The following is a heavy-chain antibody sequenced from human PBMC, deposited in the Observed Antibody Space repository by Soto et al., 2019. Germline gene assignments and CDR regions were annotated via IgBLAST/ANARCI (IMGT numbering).Heavy chain of an antibody. J-gene: IGHJ6*02. Sequence: LVKVSCKASGGTFSSYAISWVRQAPGQGLEWMGGIIPIFGTANYAQKFQGRVTITADESTSTAYMELSSLRSEDTAVYYCARKMIVVVPAASLRGEYYYYYYGMDVWGQGTTVTVSS. D-gene: IGHD2-2*01. CDR2: IIPIFGTA. CDR3: ARKMIVVVPAASLRGEYYYYYYGMDV. V-gene: IGHV1-69*13. CDR1: GGTFSSYA.